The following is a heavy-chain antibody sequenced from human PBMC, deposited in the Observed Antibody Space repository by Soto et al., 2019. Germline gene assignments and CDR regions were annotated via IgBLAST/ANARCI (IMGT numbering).Heavy chain of an antibody. Sequence: VGSLRLSCAASGFTFSSYAMSWVRQAPGKGLEWVSAISGSGGSTYYADSVKGRFTISRDNSKNTLYLQMNSLRAEDTAVYYCAKVGLEWLSPDLYYYYGMDVWGQGTTVTVSS. CDR2: ISGSGGST. CDR3: AKVGLEWLSPDLYYYYGMDV. CDR1: GFTFSSYA. D-gene: IGHD3-3*01. J-gene: IGHJ6*02. V-gene: IGHV3-23*01.